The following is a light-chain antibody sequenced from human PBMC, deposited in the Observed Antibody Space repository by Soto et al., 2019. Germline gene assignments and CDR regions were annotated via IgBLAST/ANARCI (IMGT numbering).Light chain of an antibody. J-gene: IGKJ4*01. CDR1: QTIDNY. CDR3: QQRKDWPLT. CDR2: DAF. V-gene: IGKV3-11*01. Sequence: EIVLTQSPATLSLSPGERATLSCRASQTIDNYLHWYQQTPGQAPRLLIYDAFYRAAGVPARFSGVGSGTDFTLTISSLEPEDFAFYYCQQRKDWPLTFGGGTRVEI.